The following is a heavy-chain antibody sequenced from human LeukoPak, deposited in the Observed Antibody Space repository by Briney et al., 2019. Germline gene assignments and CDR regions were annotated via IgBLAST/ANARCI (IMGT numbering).Heavy chain of an antibody. CDR1: GFTFDDYG. Sequence: GSLRLSCAASGFTFDDYGMSWLRQPPGKGLEWIGYIYYSGSTNYNPSLKSRVTISVDTSKNQFSLKLSSVTAADTAVYYCARDGGYQLLPGSYYYYMDVWGKGTTVTVSS. CDR3: ARDGGYQLLPGSYYYYMDV. D-gene: IGHD2-2*01. V-gene: IGHV4-59*01. J-gene: IGHJ6*03. CDR2: IYYSGST.